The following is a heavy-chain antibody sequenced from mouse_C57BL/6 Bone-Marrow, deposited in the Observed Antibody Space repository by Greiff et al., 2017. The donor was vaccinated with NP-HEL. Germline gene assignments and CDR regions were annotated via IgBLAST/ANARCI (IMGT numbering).Heavy chain of an antibody. V-gene: IGHV1-59*01. CDR1: GYTFTSYW. Sequence: QVQLQQPGAELVRPGTSVKLSCKASGYTFTSYWMHWVKQRPGQGLEWIGVIDPSDSYTNYNQKFKGKATLTVDTSSSTAYMQLSSLTSEDSAVYDCAGDYWGQGTSVTVSS. CDR3: AGDY. CDR2: IDPSDSYT. J-gene: IGHJ4*01.